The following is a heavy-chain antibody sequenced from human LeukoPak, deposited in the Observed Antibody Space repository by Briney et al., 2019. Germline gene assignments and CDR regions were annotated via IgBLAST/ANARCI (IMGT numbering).Heavy chain of an antibody. D-gene: IGHD3-10*01. Sequence: ASVKVSCKASGYSFASFGINWVRQAPGQGLEWMGWISAYNGDTNYAQNLQGRVTMTTDTSTSTAYMDLRSLRSDDTAVYYCARGGYYGSGSFPDCWGQGTLSPSPQ. CDR1: GYSFASFG. CDR3: ARGGYYGSGSFPDC. J-gene: IGHJ4*02. V-gene: IGHV1-18*01. CDR2: ISAYNGDT.